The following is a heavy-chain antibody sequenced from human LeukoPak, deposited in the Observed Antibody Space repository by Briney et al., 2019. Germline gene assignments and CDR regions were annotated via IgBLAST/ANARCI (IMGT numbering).Heavy chain of an antibody. V-gene: IGHV1-8*02. CDR3: ARRTFRSHSTVGY. Sequence: ASVKVSCKASGYTFTGYYMHWVRQAPGQGLEWMGWMNPNSGNTGYAQKFQGRVTMTRNTSISTAYMELSSLRSEDTAVYYCARRTFRSHSTVGYWGQGTLVTVSS. D-gene: IGHD1-1*01. J-gene: IGHJ4*02. CDR1: GYTFTGYY. CDR2: MNPNSGNT.